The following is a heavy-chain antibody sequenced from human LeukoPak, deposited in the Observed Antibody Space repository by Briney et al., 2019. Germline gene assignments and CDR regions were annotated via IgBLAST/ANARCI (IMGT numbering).Heavy chain of an antibody. CDR1: GATFSNHG. Sequence: PGRSLRLSCAVSGATFSNHGMHWVRQAAGKGLEWVAFISKDGSKKYYGGSVTGRFITSRDNSRNTVYLQMDSLRPEDTAVYYCAKDKGWSRVIDYWSQGTLVTIAS. J-gene: IGHJ4*02. CDR2: ISKDGSKK. D-gene: IGHD2-15*01. V-gene: IGHV3-30*18. CDR3: AKDKGWSRVIDY.